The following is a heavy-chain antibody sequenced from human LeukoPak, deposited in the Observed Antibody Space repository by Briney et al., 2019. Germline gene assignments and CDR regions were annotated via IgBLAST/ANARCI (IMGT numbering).Heavy chain of an antibody. Sequence: ASVKVSCKASGGTFSSYAISWVRQAPGQGLEWMGRIIPILGIANYAQKFQGRVTITADKPTSTAYMELSSLRSEDTAVYYCARDGAPHSSSGYYFDYWGQGTLVTVSS. CDR1: GGTFSSYA. CDR3: ARDGAPHSSSGYYFDY. D-gene: IGHD6-6*01. CDR2: IIPILGIA. V-gene: IGHV1-69*04. J-gene: IGHJ4*02.